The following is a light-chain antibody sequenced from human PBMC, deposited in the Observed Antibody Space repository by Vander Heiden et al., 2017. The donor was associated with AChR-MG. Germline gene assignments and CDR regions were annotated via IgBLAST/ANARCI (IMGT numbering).Light chain of an antibody. CDR2: GAA. CDR1: QSVSSSY. Sequence: EIVLTQSPGTLSVSPGERATLSCRGSQSVSSSYLAWYQQKPGQAPRILIYGAASRATGIPERFSGSGSGTDFTLTISRLEPEDVAVYYCQQYGSSPGTFGQRTKVEIK. J-gene: IGKJ1*01. V-gene: IGKV3-20*01. CDR3: QQYGSSPGT.